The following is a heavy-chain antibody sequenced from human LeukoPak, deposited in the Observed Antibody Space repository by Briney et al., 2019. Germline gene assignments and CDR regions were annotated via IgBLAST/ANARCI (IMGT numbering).Heavy chain of an antibody. D-gene: IGHD6-13*01. V-gene: IGHV3-7*01. CDR1: GFTFSSYW. J-gene: IGHJ4*02. CDR2: IKQDGSDK. CDR3: ARDLQYSSSWRFYFDY. Sequence: GGSLRLSCAASGFTFSSYWMTWVRQAPGKGLEWVANIKQDGSDKYYVDSVKGRFTISRDNAKNSLHLQMNSLRAEDTAVYYCARDLQYSSSWRFYFDYWGQGTLVTVSS.